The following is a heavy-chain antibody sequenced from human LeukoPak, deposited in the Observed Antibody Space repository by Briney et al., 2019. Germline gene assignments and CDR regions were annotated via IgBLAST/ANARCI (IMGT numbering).Heavy chain of an antibody. CDR1: GFTFSTYW. J-gene: IGHJ4*02. CDR3: ARGDRAASGYDD. Sequence: GGSLRLSCAASGFTFSTYWMSWVRQAPGKGLEWVSSISSSSSYIYYADSVKGRFTISRDNAKNSLYLQMNSLRAEDTAVYYCARGDRAASGYDDWGQGTLVTVSS. CDR2: ISSSSSYI. V-gene: IGHV3-21*06. D-gene: IGHD3-22*01.